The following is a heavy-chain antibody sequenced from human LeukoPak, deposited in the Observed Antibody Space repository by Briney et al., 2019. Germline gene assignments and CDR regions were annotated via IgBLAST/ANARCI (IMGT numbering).Heavy chain of an antibody. CDR2: ISPYNGNT. CDR3: ARGPHERSGYPDD. CDR1: GYTFNTYG. D-gene: IGHD3-22*01. V-gene: IGHV1-18*01. J-gene: IGHJ4*02. Sequence: ASVKVSCKPSGYTFNTYGITWVRQAPGQGLEWMGWISPYNGNTNYAQKFQGRVTLTTDTSTSTAYMELRSLRSDDTAVYYCARGPHERSGYPDDWGQGTLVTLSS.